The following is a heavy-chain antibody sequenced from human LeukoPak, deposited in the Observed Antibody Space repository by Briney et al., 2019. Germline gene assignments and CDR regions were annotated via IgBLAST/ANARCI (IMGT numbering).Heavy chain of an antibody. V-gene: IGHV4-59*02. CDR3: ATAAVPEGSESFALYRWFDP. Sequence: PSETLSLTCTVSGGSVTSYYWSWIRQPPGKGLEWIGYIHYSGRANYNPSLKSRVTISVDTAKNQFSLKVRSVTAADTAVYYCATAAVPEGSESFALYRWFDPWGQGILVTVSS. CDR2: IHYSGRA. D-gene: IGHD3-10*01. CDR1: GGSVTSYY. J-gene: IGHJ5*02.